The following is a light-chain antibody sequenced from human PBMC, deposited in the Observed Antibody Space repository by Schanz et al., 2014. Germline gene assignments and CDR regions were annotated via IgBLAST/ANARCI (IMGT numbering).Light chain of an antibody. CDR3: QQYNRNPFT. Sequence: ETVMTQSPATLSVSPGERATLSCRASQSVSSNLAWYQQKPGQAPRLLIYGASTKATGIPDRFSGSGSGTEFTLTISSLQSEDFATYYCQQYNRNPFTFGGGTKVEIK. J-gene: IGKJ4*01. CDR1: QSVSSN. CDR2: GAS. V-gene: IGKV3D-15*01.